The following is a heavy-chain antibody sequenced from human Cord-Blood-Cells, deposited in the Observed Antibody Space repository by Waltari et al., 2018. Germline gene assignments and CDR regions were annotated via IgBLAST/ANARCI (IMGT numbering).Heavy chain of an antibody. CDR2: INPNSGGT. CDR3: ARVVTGDSPFDY. J-gene: IGHJ4*02. Sequence: QVQLVQSGAEVKKPGASVKVSCKASGYTFTGSYMHWVRQAPGQGLEWMGWINPNSGGTKYAKKFQGRVTMTRDTSISTAYMELSRLRSDDTAVYYCARVVTGDSPFDYWGQGTLVTVSS. CDR1: GYTFTGSY. D-gene: IGHD7-27*01. V-gene: IGHV1-2*02.